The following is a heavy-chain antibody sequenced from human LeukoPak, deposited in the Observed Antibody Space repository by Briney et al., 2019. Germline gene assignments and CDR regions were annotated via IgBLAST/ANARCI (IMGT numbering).Heavy chain of an antibody. J-gene: IGHJ3*02. CDR3: AKDLISSSSWDAFDI. CDR2: ISGSGGST. D-gene: IGHD6-13*01. Sequence: GGSLRLSCAASGFTFSDAWMSWVRQAPGKGLEWVSAISGSGGSTYYADSVKGRFTISRDNSKNTLYLQMNSLRAEDTAVYYCAKDLISSSSWDAFDIWGQGTMVTVSS. CDR1: GFTFSDAW. V-gene: IGHV3-23*01.